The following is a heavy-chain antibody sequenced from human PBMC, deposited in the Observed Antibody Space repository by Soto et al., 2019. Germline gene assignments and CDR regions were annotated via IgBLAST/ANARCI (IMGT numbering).Heavy chain of an antibody. D-gene: IGHD4-17*01. V-gene: IGHV3-33*03. CDR1: GFTFSNYG. CDR3: AKDEVSRKYYGHSLDV. J-gene: IGHJ6*02. Sequence: QVQLVESGGGLVQPGRSLRLSCVVSGFTFSNYGMHWVRQAPGKGLEWVADIWYDGSGQRYAGSVQGRFTISRDNSKNTLYVQINSLRVEGTAVYYCAKDEVSRKYYGHSLDVWGQGTTVTVSS. CDR2: IWYDGSGQ.